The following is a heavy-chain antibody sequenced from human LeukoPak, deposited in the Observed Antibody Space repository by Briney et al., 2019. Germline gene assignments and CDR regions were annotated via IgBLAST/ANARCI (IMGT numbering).Heavy chain of an antibody. Sequence: ASVEVSCKASGYTFTSYDINWVRQATGQGLEWMGWMNPNSGNTGYAQKFQGRVTFTKNTSISTAYMELSSLRSEDTAMYYCASGEIFSDFDYWGQGTLVTVSS. CDR2: MNPNSGNT. D-gene: IGHD3-3*01. CDR1: GYTFTSYD. CDR3: ASGEIFSDFDY. J-gene: IGHJ4*02. V-gene: IGHV1-8*03.